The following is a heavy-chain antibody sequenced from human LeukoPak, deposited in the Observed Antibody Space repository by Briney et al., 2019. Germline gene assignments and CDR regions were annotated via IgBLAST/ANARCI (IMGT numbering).Heavy chain of an antibody. CDR2: IWYDGSNK. J-gene: IGHJ4*02. Sequence: GGSLRLSCAASGFTFSSYGMHWVRQAPGKGLEWVAVIWYDGSNKYYADSVKGRFTISRDNSKNTLYLQMNSLRAEDTAVYYCARGPRAEGSGWTSYYFDYWGQGTLVTVSS. CDR1: GFTFSSYG. CDR3: ARGPRAEGSGWTSYYFDY. V-gene: IGHV3-33*01. D-gene: IGHD6-19*01.